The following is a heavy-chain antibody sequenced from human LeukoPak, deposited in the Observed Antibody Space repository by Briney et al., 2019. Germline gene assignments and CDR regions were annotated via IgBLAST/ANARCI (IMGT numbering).Heavy chain of an antibody. CDR3: ARHGSLGPGDPRPYYYYGMDV. Sequence: SETLSLTCTVSGGSISSYYWSWIRQPPGKGLEWIGYIYYSGSTNYNPSLKSRVTISVDTSKNQFSLKLSSVTAADTAVYYCARHGSLGPGDPRPYYYYGMDVWGQGTTVTVSS. CDR1: GGSISSYY. V-gene: IGHV4-59*08. CDR2: IYYSGST. D-gene: IGHD2-21*01. J-gene: IGHJ6*02.